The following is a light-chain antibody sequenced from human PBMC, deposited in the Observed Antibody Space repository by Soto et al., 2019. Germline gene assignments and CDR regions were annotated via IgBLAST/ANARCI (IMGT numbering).Light chain of an antibody. CDR2: GAS. J-gene: IGKJ4*01. CDR3: QQYGDSPLT. V-gene: IGKV3-20*01. Sequence: EIVLTQSPGTVSLSPGERATLSCRASQSVTSSYLAWYQQKPGQAPSLLIYGASSRATGIPDRFSGSGAGTDFTLTISRLEPEDFAVYYCQQYGDSPLTFGGGTKVEIK. CDR1: QSVTSSY.